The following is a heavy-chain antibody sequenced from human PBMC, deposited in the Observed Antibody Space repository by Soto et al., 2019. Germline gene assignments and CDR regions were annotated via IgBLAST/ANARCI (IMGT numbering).Heavy chain of an antibody. Sequence: KPSDTLSLTCSVSGVTISYGGYSWSWIRQSPGKGLEWLGYISHVETTYYNPSFQSRLSLSIDRTRNQFSLSLSSMTAADKAVYYCARGGGYDSFDFWGQGIQVTVSS. CDR1: GVTISYGGYS. D-gene: IGHD3-3*01. J-gene: IGHJ4*02. CDR2: ISHVETT. CDR3: ARGGGYDSFDF. V-gene: IGHV4-30-2*06.